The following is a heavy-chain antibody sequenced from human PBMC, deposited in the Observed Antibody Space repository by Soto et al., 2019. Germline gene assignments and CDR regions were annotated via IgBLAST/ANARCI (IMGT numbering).Heavy chain of an antibody. J-gene: IGHJ5*02. V-gene: IGHV3-30*18. D-gene: IGHD3-10*01. CDR3: AKDRDSGSSYHPNWFDP. CDR2: ISYDGSNK. Sequence: GGSLRLSCAASGFTFSSYGMHWVRQAPGKGLEWVAVISYDGSNKYYADSVKGRFTISRDNSKNTLYLQMNSLRAEDTAVYYCAKDRDSGSSYHPNWFDPWGQGTLVTVSS. CDR1: GFTFSSYG.